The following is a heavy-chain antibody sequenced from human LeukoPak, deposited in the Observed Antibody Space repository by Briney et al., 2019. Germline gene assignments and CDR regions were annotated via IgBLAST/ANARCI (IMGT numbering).Heavy chain of an antibody. CDR1: GGSISLHY. Sequence: SETLSLTCTVSGGSISLHYWSWIRQTPQKGLELIGYIFSSGRTNYNPSLKSRVTISVDTSKQQLSLRVSSVTAADTAVYYCARLGGGYYGSGSMDVWGLGTTVTVSS. CDR2: IFSSGRT. J-gene: IGHJ6*02. CDR3: ARLGGGYYGSGSMDV. V-gene: IGHV4-59*08. D-gene: IGHD3-10*01.